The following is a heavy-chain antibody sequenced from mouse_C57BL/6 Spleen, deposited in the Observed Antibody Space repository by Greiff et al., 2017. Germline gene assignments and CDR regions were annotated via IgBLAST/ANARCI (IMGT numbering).Heavy chain of an antibody. J-gene: IGHJ2*01. V-gene: IGHV1-53*01. Sequence: QVQLQQPGTELVKPGASVKLSCKASGYTFTSYWMHWVKQRPGQGLEWIGNINPCNGGTNYNEKFKSKATLTVDKSSSTAYMQLSSLTSEDSAVDYCARGVTYYSNYFDYWGQGTTLTVSS. CDR3: ARGVTYYSNYFDY. CDR2: INPCNGGT. CDR1: GYTFTSYW. D-gene: IGHD2-5*01.